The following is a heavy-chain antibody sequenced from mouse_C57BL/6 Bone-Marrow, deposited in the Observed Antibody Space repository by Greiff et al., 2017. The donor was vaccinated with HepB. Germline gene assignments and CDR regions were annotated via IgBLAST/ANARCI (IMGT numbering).Heavy chain of an antibody. CDR3: ARFGDDDLYYFDY. D-gene: IGHD2-4*01. CDR1: GFTFTDYY. Sequence: EVKLMESGGGLVQPGGSLSLSCAASGFTFTDYYMSWVRQPPGKALEWLGFIRNKANGYTTEYSASVKGRFTISSDNSKSILYLQMNAMRAEDSATYYCARFGDDDLYYFDYWGQGTTLTVSS. CDR2: IRNKANGYTT. V-gene: IGHV7-3*01. J-gene: IGHJ2*01.